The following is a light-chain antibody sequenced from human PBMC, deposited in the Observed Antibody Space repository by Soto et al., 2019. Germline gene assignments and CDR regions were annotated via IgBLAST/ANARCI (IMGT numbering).Light chain of an antibody. CDR1: QSISSW. J-gene: IGKJ1*01. CDR3: QQYNSYWT. CDR2: KAS. Sequence: DIQMTQSPSTLSASVGDRVTITCRASQSISSWLAWYQQKPGKAPKLLIYKASSLESGVPSRFSGSASGTEFTLTISSLQADDFATYYCQQYNSYWTFGQGTKVEIK. V-gene: IGKV1-5*03.